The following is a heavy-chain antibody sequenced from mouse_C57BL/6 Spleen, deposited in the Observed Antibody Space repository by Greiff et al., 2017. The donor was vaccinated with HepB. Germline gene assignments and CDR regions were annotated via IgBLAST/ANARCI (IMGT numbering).Heavy chain of an antibody. CDR1: GYTFTDYY. D-gene: IGHD2-2*01. V-gene: IGHV1-19*01. CDR2: INPYNGGT. Sequence: EVQLQESGPVLVKPGASVKMSCKASGYTFTDYYMNWVKQSHGKSLEWIGVINPYNGGTSYNQKFKGKATLTVDKSSSTAYMELNSLTSEDSAVYYCARSGATNYGSDVWGTGTTVTVSS. CDR3: ARSGATNYGSDV. J-gene: IGHJ1*03.